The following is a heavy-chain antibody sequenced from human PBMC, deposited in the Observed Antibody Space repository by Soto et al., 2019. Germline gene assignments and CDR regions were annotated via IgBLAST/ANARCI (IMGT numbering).Heavy chain of an antibody. Sequence: KASETLSLTCTVSGDSISSYYWSWIRQPPGKGLEWIGYIYYSGSTNYNPSLKSRVTISVDTSKNQFSLKLSSVTAADTAVYYCARLGDYSGYDNWGQGTLVTVSS. D-gene: IGHD5-12*01. CDR1: GDSISSYY. CDR3: ARLGDYSGYDN. CDR2: IYYSGST. V-gene: IGHV4-59*08. J-gene: IGHJ4*02.